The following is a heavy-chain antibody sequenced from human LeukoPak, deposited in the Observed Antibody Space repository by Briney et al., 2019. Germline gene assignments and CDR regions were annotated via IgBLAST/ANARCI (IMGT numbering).Heavy chain of an antibody. CDR1: GFTFSRSN. CDR2: ISSDSSAI. D-gene: IGHD1-26*01. Sequence: GGSLRLSCAASGFTFSRSNMNWVRQAPGKGLEWLSYISSDSSAIYYADSVKGRFTISRDNSKNTLYLQMNSLRAEDTAVYYCAKDRSGSYSQGLDYWGQGTLVTVSS. J-gene: IGHJ4*02. CDR3: AKDRSGSYSQGLDY. V-gene: IGHV3-48*01.